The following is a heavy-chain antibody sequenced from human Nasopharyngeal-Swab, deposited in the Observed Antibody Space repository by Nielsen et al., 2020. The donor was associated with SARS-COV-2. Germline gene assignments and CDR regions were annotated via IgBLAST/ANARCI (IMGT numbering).Heavy chain of an antibody. D-gene: IGHD7-27*01. CDR3: ARDGPEPENWGVLCY. CDR1: GFTFSDYW. Sequence: GGSLRLSCAPSGFTFSDYWMHWVRQAPGKGLVWVSRINPAGSTTDYEDSVKGRFTISRDNAKNSLYLQMNSLRAEDTAVYYCARDGPEPENWGVLCYWGQGTLVTVSS. CDR2: INPAGSTT. V-gene: IGHV3-74*01. J-gene: IGHJ4*02.